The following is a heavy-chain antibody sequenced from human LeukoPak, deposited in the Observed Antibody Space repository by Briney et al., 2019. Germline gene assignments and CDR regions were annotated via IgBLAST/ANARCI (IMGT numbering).Heavy chain of an antibody. D-gene: IGHD7-27*01. Sequence: GGSVRVSCTASGYTFTSYGMSWVRQAPGQGLEWVGWISAYNGNTNYAQKLQGRVTMTTDTSTSTAYMELRSLRSDDTAVYYCALWGNSYYYYGMDVWGQGTTVTVSS. CDR3: ALWGNSYYYYGMDV. J-gene: IGHJ6*02. V-gene: IGHV1-18*01. CDR2: ISAYNGNT. CDR1: GYTFTSYG.